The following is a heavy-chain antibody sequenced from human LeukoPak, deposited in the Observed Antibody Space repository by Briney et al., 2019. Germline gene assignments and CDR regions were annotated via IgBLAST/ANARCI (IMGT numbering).Heavy chain of an antibody. CDR3: ARDQRKSYYYGSGFDY. J-gene: IGHJ4*02. CDR1: GFTFSSYA. V-gene: IGHV3-30*04. Sequence: GRSLRLSCAASGFTFSSYAVHWVRQAPGKGLEWVAVISYDESNQYYADSVKGRFTISRDNSRSTLYLQMNSLRAEDTAVYYCARDQRKSYYYGSGFDYWGQGTLVTVSS. D-gene: IGHD3-10*01. CDR2: ISYDESNQ.